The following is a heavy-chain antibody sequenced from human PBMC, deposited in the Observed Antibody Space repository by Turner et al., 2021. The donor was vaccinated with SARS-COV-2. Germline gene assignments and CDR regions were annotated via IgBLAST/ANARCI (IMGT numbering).Heavy chain of an antibody. CDR3: AKRSSSSSSYYYGMDV. CDR1: GLPFSPYA. J-gene: IGHJ6*02. CDR2: ISGGGGST. Sequence: DVQLLESGGGLVQPGGSLRLSCSASGLPFSPYAMSWVRQATGKGLEWVSAISGGGGSTYYADSVKGRFTISRDNSKNTLYLQMNSLRAEDTAVYHCAKRSSSSSSYYYGMDVWGQGTTVTVSS. D-gene: IGHD6-6*01. V-gene: IGHV3-23*01.